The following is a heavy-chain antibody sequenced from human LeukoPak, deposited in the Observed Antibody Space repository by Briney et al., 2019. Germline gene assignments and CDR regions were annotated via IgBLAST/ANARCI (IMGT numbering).Heavy chain of an antibody. V-gene: IGHV4-59*08. D-gene: IGHD4-17*01. Sequence: SETLSLTCTVSGGSISSYYWSWIRQPPGKGLEWIGYIYYSGSTNYNPSLKSRVTISVDTSKNQFSLKLSSVTAADTAVYYCARLKPYGAYYNWYFDLWGRGTLVTVSS. CDR3: ARLKPYGAYYNWYFDL. CDR1: GGSISSYY. J-gene: IGHJ2*01. CDR2: IYYSGST.